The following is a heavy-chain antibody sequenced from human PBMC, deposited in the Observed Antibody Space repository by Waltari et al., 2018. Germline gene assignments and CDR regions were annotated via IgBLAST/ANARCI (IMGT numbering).Heavy chain of an antibody. D-gene: IGHD3-16*01. Sequence: QVQLVQSGAEVKKPGASVKVSCKTSGFTFTGYYIHWVRQAPGQGLEWMGWINPDSGGIKYAQKFQDRVIMTRDTSITTAYMELTRLSFDDTAVYYCARDRIGLQVLYQGLFSMDVWGRGTTVTISS. V-gene: IGHV1-2*02. CDR3: ARDRIGLQVLYQGLFSMDV. CDR2: INPDSGGI. J-gene: IGHJ6*03. CDR1: GFTFTGYY.